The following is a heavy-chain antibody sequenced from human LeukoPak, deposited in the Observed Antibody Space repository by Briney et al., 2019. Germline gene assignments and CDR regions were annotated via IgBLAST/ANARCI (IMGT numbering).Heavy chain of an antibody. CDR2: MYYGGST. D-gene: IGHD3-9*01. J-gene: IGHJ4*02. V-gene: IGHV4-39*07. CDR1: GGSITSTSYY. CDR3: ARLYFESTYYFDF. Sequence: PSETLSLTCTVSGGSITSTSYYWGWIRQPPGKGLEWIGSMYYGGSTYSNPSLKSRVTISVDTSKNQFSLKLSSVTAADTAVYYCARLYFESTYYFDFWGQGTLVTVSS.